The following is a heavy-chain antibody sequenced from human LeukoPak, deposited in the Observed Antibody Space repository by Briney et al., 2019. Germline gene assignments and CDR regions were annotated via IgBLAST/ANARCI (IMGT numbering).Heavy chain of an antibody. CDR3: ARSIPAASYYYYYMDV. CDR1: GGSFSGYY. CDR2: INYSGST. V-gene: IGHV4-34*01. Sequence: SETLSLTCAVYGGSFSGYYWSWIRQPPGKGLEWIGEINYSGSTNYNPSLKSRVTISVDTSKNQFSLKLSSVTAADTAVYYCARSIPAASYYYYYMDVWGKGTTVTVSS. J-gene: IGHJ6*03. D-gene: IGHD2-2*01.